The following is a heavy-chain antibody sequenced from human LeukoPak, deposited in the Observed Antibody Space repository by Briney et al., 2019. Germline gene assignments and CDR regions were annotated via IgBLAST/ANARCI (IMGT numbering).Heavy chain of an antibody. J-gene: IGHJ4*02. CDR1: GGSISNYH. V-gene: IGHV4-4*07. CDR2: IHTSGST. Sequence: PSETLSLTCTVSGGSISNYHWRWIRQPAGKGLEWIGQIHTSGSTNYNPPLKSRVSMSIDTTEDQVSLTIRSVTAADTAFYYCARRDISSGWSFDYWGQRTLVTVSS. D-gene: IGHD6-19*01. CDR3: ARRDISSGWSFDY.